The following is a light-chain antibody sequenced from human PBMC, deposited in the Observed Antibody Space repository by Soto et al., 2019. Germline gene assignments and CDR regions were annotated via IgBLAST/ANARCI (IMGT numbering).Light chain of an antibody. CDR2: AAS. J-gene: IGKJ4*02. V-gene: IGKV1-6*02. Sequence: IQMTQSHSSLSASVGDRLTLACRASRDISNSLAWYQQKPGKAPKLLLYAASSLQSGVPSRFSSIGSGTAFSPPISSLQTEDFATYYCLQDYNYLPLSCGGGTKVDIK. CDR3: LQDYNYLPLS. CDR1: RDISNS.